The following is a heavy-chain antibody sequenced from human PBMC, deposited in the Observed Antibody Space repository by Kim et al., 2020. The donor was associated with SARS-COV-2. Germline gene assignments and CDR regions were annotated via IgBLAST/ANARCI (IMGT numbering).Heavy chain of an antibody. D-gene: IGHD6-6*01. V-gene: IGHV1-3*01. Sequence: KNSPKFQGRVTITRDTSATTAYMELSSLRSEDTAMYYCAKYSSSSGVDYWGQGTLVTVSS. J-gene: IGHJ4*02. CDR3: AKYSSSSGVDY.